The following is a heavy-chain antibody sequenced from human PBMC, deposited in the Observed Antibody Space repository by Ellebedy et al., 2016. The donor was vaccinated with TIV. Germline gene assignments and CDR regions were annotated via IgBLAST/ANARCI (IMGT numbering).Heavy chain of an antibody. CDR2: INHSGST. D-gene: IGHD3-10*01. V-gene: IGHV4-34*01. J-gene: IGHJ6*02. Sequence: SETLSLTCAVYGGSFSGYYWSWIRQPPGKGLEWIGEINHSGSTNYNPSLKSRVTISVDTSKNQFSLKLSSVTAADTAVYYCARHSPGAGLLWFGELRASLGYYYYGMDVWGQGTTVTVSS. CDR3: ARHSPGAGLLWFGELRASLGYYYYGMDV. CDR1: GGSFSGYY.